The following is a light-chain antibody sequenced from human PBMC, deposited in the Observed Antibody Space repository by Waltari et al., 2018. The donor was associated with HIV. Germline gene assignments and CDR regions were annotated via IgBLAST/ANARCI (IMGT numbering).Light chain of an antibody. Sequence: DIQMTQSPSTLSVSVGDRVTITCRASQSISSWLAWYQQKPGKAPKLLIYKASSLESGVPSRFSGSGSGTEVTLTISSLQPDDFATYYCQQYNGSPYTFGQGTKLEIK. CDR2: KAS. CDR3: QQYNGSPYT. J-gene: IGKJ2*01. CDR1: QSISSW. V-gene: IGKV1-5*03.